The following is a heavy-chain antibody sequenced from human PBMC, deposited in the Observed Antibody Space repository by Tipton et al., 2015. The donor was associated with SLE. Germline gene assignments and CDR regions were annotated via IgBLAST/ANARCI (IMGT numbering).Heavy chain of an antibody. CDR1: GGSISGHY. D-gene: IGHD4-17*01. J-gene: IGHJ4*02. CDR3: VRQYGDYFDY. V-gene: IGHV4-59*11. CDR2: VFSDGNT. Sequence: TLSLTCSVSGGSISGHYWSWIRQPPGKRLQWIGYVFSDGNTNYNPSLESRVTISVATARNLFSLRLTSVTAADTAVYYCVRQYGDYFDYWGQGILVTVSS.